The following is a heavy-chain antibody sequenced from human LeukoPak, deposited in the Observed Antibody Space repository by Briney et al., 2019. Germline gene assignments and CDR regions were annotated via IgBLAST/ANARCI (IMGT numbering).Heavy chain of an antibody. Sequence: SETLSPTCTVSGGSISGYHWSWIRQPPGKGLEWIGYIYYSGSTNYNPSLKSRVTISVDTSKNHFSLNLTSVSAADTAVYYCARDKKTWYFDLWGRGTLVTVSS. CDR2: IYYSGST. J-gene: IGHJ2*01. V-gene: IGHV4-59*12. CDR1: GGSISGYH. CDR3: ARDKKTWYFDL.